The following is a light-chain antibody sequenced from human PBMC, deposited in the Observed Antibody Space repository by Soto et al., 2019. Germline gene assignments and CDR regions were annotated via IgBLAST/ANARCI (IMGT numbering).Light chain of an antibody. Sequence: DIQMTQSPPPLSASVGDRVTITCRASQPISSWLAWYHQKPGKAPKLLIYDASNLESGVPSRFSGSGSGTEFTLTISSLQPEDFGIYYCQQYENYWTFGQGTKVEIK. CDR3: QQYENYWT. CDR1: QPISSW. CDR2: DAS. J-gene: IGKJ1*01. V-gene: IGKV1-5*01.